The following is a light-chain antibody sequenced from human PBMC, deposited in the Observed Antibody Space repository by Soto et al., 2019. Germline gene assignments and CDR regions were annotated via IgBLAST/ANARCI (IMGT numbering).Light chain of an antibody. CDR2: EVS. V-gene: IGLV2-14*01. Sequence: QSALTQPASVSGSPGQSITISCNGTSSDVGGYNYVSWYQQHPGKAPKLMIYEVSNRPSGVSNRFSGSKSGNTASLTISGLQAEDEADYYCSSYTSSSTPLYVFGTGTKVTVL. J-gene: IGLJ1*01. CDR1: SSDVGGYNY. CDR3: SSYTSSSTPLYV.